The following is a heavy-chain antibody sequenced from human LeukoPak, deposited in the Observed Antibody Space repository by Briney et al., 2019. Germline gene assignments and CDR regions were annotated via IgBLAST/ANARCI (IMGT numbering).Heavy chain of an antibody. V-gene: IGHV3-53*01. D-gene: IGHD6-13*01. J-gene: IGHJ4*02. Sequence: GALGLFFGGAGFGLKSKQVRWGRQAPGKGLEWVSLIYSGDNTYYADSVKGRFTISRDNSKNTLYLQMNSLRAEDTAVYYCAKDAAGPEYWGQGTLVTVSS. CDR2: IYSGDNT. CDR1: GFGLKSKQ. CDR3: AKDAAGPEY.